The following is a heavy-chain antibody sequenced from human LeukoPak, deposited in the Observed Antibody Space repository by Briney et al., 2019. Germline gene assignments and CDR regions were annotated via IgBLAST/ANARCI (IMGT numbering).Heavy chain of an antibody. CDR1: GFTLSNSG. D-gene: IGHD6-19*01. V-gene: IGHV3-33*06. CDR3: AKDAYSSGWSWFDP. J-gene: IGHJ5*02. CDR2: IWYDGSDK. Sequence: GGSLRLSCAASGFTLSNSGMHWVRQAPGKGLEWVAVIWYDGSDKYYADSVKGRFTISRDNSKNTLFLQLHSLRAEDTAVYYCAKDAYSSGWSWFDPWGQGTLVTVSS.